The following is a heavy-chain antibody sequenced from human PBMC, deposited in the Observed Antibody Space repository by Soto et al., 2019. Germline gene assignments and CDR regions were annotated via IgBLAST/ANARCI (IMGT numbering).Heavy chain of an antibody. CDR1: GFTFSAYA. CDR3: ATRSFGVEY. Sequence: EVQLLESGGGLVQPGGSLRLSCAASGFTFSAYAMSWVRKAPGKGLEWVSAISGTSPSTYYADSVQGRFSISTDSSRQTLFLQMNTLRAEDPAVYFCATRSFGVEYWGQGTLVTVSS. V-gene: IGHV3-23*01. D-gene: IGHD3-3*01. CDR2: ISGTSPST. J-gene: IGHJ4*02.